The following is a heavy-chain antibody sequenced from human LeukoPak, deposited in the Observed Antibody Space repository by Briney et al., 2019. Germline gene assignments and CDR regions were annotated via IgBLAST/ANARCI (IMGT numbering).Heavy chain of an antibody. D-gene: IGHD1-14*01. J-gene: IGHJ4*02. V-gene: IGHV3-33*01. CDR1: GFSFSSYD. CDR2: IWLDGSAE. CDR3: ARDLNREDFDY. Sequence: GGSPRLSCAASGFSFSSYDMHWVRQAPGKGLEWVAIIWLDGSAEYYGDSVKGRFTVSRDNSKNTLYLQMDNLRVEDTAVYYCARDLNREDFDYWAREPWSPSPQ.